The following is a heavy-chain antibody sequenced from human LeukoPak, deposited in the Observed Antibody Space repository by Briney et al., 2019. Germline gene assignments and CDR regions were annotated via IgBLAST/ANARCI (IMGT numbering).Heavy chain of an antibody. J-gene: IGHJ4*02. CDR1: GFTFSSYA. Sequence: PGGSQRLSCAASGFTFSSYAMSWVRQAPRKGLEWVSAISGSGGSTYYADSVKGRFTLSRDNSKNTLYLQMNSLRAEDTAVYYCAKSKGSWDYWGQATLVTVSS. CDR2: ISGSGGST. V-gene: IGHV3-23*01. D-gene: IGHD1-26*01. CDR3: AKSKGSWDY.